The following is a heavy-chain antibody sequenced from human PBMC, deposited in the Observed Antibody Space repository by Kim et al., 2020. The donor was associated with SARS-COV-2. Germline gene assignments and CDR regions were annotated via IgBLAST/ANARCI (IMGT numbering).Heavy chain of an antibody. D-gene: IGHD3-22*01. CDR2: IYYSGST. Sequence: SETLSLTCTVSGGSIISSSYYWCWIRQPPGKGLEWIGSIYYSGSTYYNPSLKSRVTISVDTSKNQFSLKLSSVTAADTAVYYCARLDSSGYRYYFDYWGQGTLVTVSS. CDR1: GGSIISSSYY. V-gene: IGHV4-39*01. J-gene: IGHJ4*02. CDR3: ARLDSSGYRYYFDY.